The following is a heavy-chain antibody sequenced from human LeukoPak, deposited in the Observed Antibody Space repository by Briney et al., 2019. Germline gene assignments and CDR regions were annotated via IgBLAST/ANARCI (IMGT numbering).Heavy chain of an antibody. V-gene: IGHV4-59*01. CDR3: ARLYQQSKWKYYYYYMDV. CDR1: GASFSTNY. J-gene: IGHJ6*03. Sequence: SETLSLTCSVSGASFSTNYWSWIRQPPGRGLEWIGYVFDSGSTNYKPSLKSRVTISVDTSTKQFSLRLSSVTAADTAVYYCARLYQQSKWKYYYYYMDVWGKGTAVTVSS. CDR2: VFDSGST. D-gene: IGHD1-1*01.